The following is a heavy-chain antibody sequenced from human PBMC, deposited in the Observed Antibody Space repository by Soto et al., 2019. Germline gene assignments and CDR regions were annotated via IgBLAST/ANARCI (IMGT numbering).Heavy chain of an antibody. CDR2: IDWDDDK. Sequence: FSWLSYSTSGMCVSWIRQPPGKALERLALIDWDDDKYYSTSLKTRLTISKDTSKNQVVLTMTNMDPVDTATYYCALFRPDYYGMDVWGQGTTVTVSS. CDR1: WLSYSTSGMC. J-gene: IGHJ6*02. CDR3: ALFRPDYYGMDV. V-gene: IGHV2-70*01. D-gene: IGHD2-21*01.